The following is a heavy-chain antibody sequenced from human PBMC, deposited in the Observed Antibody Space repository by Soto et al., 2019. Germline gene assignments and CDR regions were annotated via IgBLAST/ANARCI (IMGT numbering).Heavy chain of an antibody. CDR2: IYSGGYT. V-gene: IGHV3-53*01. J-gene: IGHJ4*02. CDR3: AKETVGPFDY. D-gene: IGHD4-4*01. Sequence: GGSLRLSCAASGFSVSNNHMNWVRQAPGKGLEWVSLIYSGGYTYYADSVKGRFTISRDNSENTLFLQMDSLRVEDTAVYFCAKETVGPFDYWGQGALVTVS. CDR1: GFSVSNNH.